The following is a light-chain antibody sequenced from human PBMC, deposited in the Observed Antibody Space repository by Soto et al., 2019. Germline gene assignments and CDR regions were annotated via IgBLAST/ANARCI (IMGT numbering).Light chain of an antibody. CDR1: QSISSR. J-gene: IGKJ4*01. Sequence: DIQMTQSPSTLSAFVGDRVTITCRASQSISSRLAWYQQKPGKAPKLLIYKASSLESGVPSRFSGSGSGTEFTLTISSLQPDDFATHYCQQYNSYPLTFGGGTKVEIK. CDR2: KAS. V-gene: IGKV1-5*03. CDR3: QQYNSYPLT.